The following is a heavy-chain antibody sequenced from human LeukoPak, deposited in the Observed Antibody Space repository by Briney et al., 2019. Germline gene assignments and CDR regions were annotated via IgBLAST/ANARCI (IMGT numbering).Heavy chain of an antibody. CDR1: GFTFSSYA. V-gene: IGHV3-30*04. J-gene: IGHJ4*02. Sequence: GGSLRLSCAASGFTFSSYAMHWVRQAPGKGLEWVAVVSYDGSNEYYADSVKGRFTISRDNSKNTLYLQMNSLRAEDTAVYYCARDEWELLPFDYWGQGTLVTVSS. CDR3: ARDEWELLPFDY. D-gene: IGHD1-26*01. CDR2: VSYDGSNE.